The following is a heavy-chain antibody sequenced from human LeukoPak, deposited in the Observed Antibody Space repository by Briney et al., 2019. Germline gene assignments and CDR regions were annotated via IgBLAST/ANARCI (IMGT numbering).Heavy chain of an antibody. D-gene: IGHD6-19*01. CDR3: ARDKGSGWSPDAFDI. J-gene: IGHJ3*02. V-gene: IGHV3-30*03. CDR2: ISNDGNNK. CDR1: GFPFSSYG. Sequence: GGSLRLSCAASGFPFSSYGMHWVRQAPGEGLEWVAAISNDGNNKFYADSVKGRFTISRDNPKNTMNLQMNSLRAEDTAVYYCARDKGSGWSPDAFDIWGQGTMVTVSS.